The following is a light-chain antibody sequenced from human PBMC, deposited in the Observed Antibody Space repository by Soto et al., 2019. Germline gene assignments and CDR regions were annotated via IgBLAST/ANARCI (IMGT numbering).Light chain of an antibody. Sequence: DIQMTQSPSSLSASVGARVTITCRASQGISNYLAWYQQKQGKVPKLLIYAASTLHSGVPSRFSGSGSGTDLTITISSLQPEDGATYYGQEYFSTPRTFGQGTKVDIK. J-gene: IGKJ1*01. CDR2: AAS. V-gene: IGKV1-27*01. CDR3: QEYFSTPRT. CDR1: QGISNY.